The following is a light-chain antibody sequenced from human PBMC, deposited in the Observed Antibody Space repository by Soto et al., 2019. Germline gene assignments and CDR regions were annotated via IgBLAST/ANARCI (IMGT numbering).Light chain of an antibody. V-gene: IGKV3-20*01. CDR2: GAS. J-gene: IGKJ4*01. CDR1: QSVSSNY. CDR3: QQYGSSPLT. Sequence: ENVLTQSPGTLSLSPGERATLSCRASQSVSSNYLAWYQQKPGQAPRLFIYGASSRATGIPDRFSGSGSGTDFTLTIRRLEPEDFAVYYCQQYGSSPLTFGGGTKVEIK.